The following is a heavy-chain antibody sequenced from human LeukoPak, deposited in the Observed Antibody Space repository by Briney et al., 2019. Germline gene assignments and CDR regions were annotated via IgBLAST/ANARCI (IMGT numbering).Heavy chain of an antibody. CDR2: ISGSGGST. J-gene: IGHJ4*02. CDR1: GFTFSSYA. D-gene: IGHD6-19*01. V-gene: IGHV3-23*01. CDR3: AKDPIKASRRQWLVLGFDY. Sequence: GGSLRLSYAASGFTFSSYAMSWVRQAPGKGLEWVSAISGSGGSTYYADSVKGRFTISRDNSKNTLYLQMNSLRAEDTAVYYCAKDPIKASRRQWLVLGFDYWGQGTLVTVSS.